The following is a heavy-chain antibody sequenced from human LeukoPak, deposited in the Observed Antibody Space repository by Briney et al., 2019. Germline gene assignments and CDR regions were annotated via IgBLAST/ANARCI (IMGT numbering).Heavy chain of an antibody. CDR2: IYTSGSA. CDR1: GGSISSYY. V-gene: IGHV4-4*07. D-gene: IGHD7-27*01. J-gene: IGHJ6*03. Sequence: PSETLSLTCTVSGGSISSYYWSWIRQPAGKGLEWIGRIYTSGSANYNPSLKSRVTMSVNTSKNQFSLKLRSVTAADTAVYYCARGYNWGSPTRNFYYLDVWGKGTTVTVSS. CDR3: ARGYNWGSPTRNFYYLDV.